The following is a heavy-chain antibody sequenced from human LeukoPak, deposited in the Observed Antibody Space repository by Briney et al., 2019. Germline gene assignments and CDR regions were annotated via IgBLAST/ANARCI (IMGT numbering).Heavy chain of an antibody. CDR2: ISSSSSYI. CDR3: AADYDTRLFDY. Sequence: GGSLRLSCAASGFTFSSYSMNWVRQAPGKGLEWVSSISSSSSYIYYADSVKGRFTISRDNAKSSLYLQMNSLRAEDTAVYYCAADYDTRLFDYWGQGTLVTVSS. J-gene: IGHJ4*02. V-gene: IGHV3-21*01. CDR1: GFTFSSYS. D-gene: IGHD3-9*01.